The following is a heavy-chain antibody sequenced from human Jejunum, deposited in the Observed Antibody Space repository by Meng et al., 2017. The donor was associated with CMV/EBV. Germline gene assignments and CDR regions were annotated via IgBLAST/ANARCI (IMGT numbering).Heavy chain of an antibody. D-gene: IGHD5/OR15-5a*01. CDR2: VHHSGRT. CDR3: ARHVYQRGIDS. Sequence: QVQLQESGPGLVEPSETLSLSCSFSSYSVSSHYWSWFRQSPGKGLEWIGWVHHSGRTQYSPSLNSRVTISIETSKNQFSLKLISVTAADTALYFCARHVYQRGIDSWGQGTLVTVSS. V-gene: IGHV4-59*08. CDR1: SYSVSSHY. J-gene: IGHJ4*02.